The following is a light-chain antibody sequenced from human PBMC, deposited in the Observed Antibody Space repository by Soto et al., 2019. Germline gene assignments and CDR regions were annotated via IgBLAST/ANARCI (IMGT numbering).Light chain of an antibody. CDR1: QRVDDSH. V-gene: IGKV3-20*01. Sequence: EIFLTQSPGTLSFSPGERTTPSCRASQRVDDSHLAWYQLRPGQAPRLLIYGASTRATGIPDRFSGSGSGTDFSLTIRGLKPEDFAVYYCQQYRMSPNTFGQGTPLEI. J-gene: IGKJ5*01. CDR2: GAS. CDR3: QQYRMSPNT.